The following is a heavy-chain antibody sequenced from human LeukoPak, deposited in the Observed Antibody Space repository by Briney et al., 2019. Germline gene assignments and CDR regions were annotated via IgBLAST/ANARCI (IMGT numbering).Heavy chain of an antibody. J-gene: IGHJ5*02. Sequence: GGSLRLSCAASGFTFSSYEMNWVRQAPGKGLEWVSYISSSGSTIYYADSVKGRFTISRDNAKNSLYLQMNSLRAEDTAVYYCARDRGSYYYDSSGYPWGQGTLVTVSS. CDR1: GFTFSSYE. D-gene: IGHD3-22*01. CDR2: ISSSGSTI. CDR3: ARDRGSYYYDSSGYP. V-gene: IGHV3-48*03.